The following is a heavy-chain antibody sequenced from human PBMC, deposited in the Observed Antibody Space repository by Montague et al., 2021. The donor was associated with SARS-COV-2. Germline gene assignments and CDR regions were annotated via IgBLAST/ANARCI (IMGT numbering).Heavy chain of an antibody. D-gene: IGHD2-15*01. CDR2: INYSGRT. V-gene: IGHV4-59*08. J-gene: IGHJ4*02. Sequence: SETLSLTCTVSGGSISSYYWSWIRQPPGKGLEWIGYINYSGRTNYNPSLKSRGTISVDTSKNQFSLKLSSVTAADTAVYYCARRALGNFSGGSCYSAFDYWGQGTLVTVSS. CDR1: GGSISSYY. CDR3: ARRALGNFSGGSCYSAFDY.